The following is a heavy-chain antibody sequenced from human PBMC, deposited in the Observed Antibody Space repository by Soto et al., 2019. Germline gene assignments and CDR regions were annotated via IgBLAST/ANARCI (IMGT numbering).Heavy chain of an antibody. CDR1: GYTFTSYG. V-gene: IGHV1-3*01. D-gene: IGHD3-10*01. J-gene: IGHJ4*02. CDR2: INAGNGNT. CDR3: ARGLGGARTYFDY. Sequence: GASVKVSCKASGYTFTSYGMHWVRQAPGQRLEWMGWINAGNGNTKYSQKFQGRVTITRDTSASTAYMELSSLRSEATAVYYCARGLGGARTYFDYWGQGTLVTVSS.